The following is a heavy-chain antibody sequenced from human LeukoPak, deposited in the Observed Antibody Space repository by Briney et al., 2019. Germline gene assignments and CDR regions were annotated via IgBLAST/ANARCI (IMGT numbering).Heavy chain of an antibody. D-gene: IGHD6-19*01. CDR2: INHSGST. J-gene: IGHJ4*02. CDR1: GGSFSGYY. CDR3: ARGAIKAYSSGWYGGVFPRYFDY. Sequence: SETLSLTCAVYGGSFSGYYWSWIRQPPGKGLEWIGEINHSGSTNYNPSLKSRVTISVDTSKNQFSLKLSSVTAADTAVYYCARGAIKAYSSGWYGGVFPRYFDYWGQGTLVTVSS. V-gene: IGHV4-34*01.